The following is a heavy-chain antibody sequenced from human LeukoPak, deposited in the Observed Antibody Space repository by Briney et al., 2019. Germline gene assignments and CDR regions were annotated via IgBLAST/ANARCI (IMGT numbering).Heavy chain of an antibody. V-gene: IGHV3-30*02. CDR1: GFTFSSYG. CDR2: IWYDGSNK. D-gene: IGHD5-18*01. J-gene: IGHJ4*02. CDR3: AKPYSYVFDY. Sequence: GGSLRLSCAASGFTFSSYGMHWVRQAPGKGLEWVAFIWYDGSNKYYADSVKGRFTISRDNSKNTLSLQMNSLRPEDTAVYYCAKPYSYVFDYWGQGTLVPVSS.